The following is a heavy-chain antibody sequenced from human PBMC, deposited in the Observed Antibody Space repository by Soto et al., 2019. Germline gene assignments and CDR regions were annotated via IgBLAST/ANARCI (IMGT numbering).Heavy chain of an antibody. J-gene: IGHJ3*02. CDR3: ARELLFYDSDGFSWDDAFDI. V-gene: IGHV4-30-2*01. D-gene: IGHD3-22*01. CDR1: GGSLSSSAYS. CDR2: IYQSGST. Sequence: QMHLQESGSGLVKPSQTLSLTCAVSGGSLSSSAYSWSWIRQPPGKGLERIGVIYQSGSTYYNPSLKSRVNMSLDRPQNQFSLKLSSVTAAETAVYYCARELLFYDSDGFSWDDAFDIWGQGTMVTVSS.